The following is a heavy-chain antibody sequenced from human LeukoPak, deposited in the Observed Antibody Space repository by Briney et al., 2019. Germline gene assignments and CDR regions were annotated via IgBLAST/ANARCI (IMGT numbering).Heavy chain of an antibody. CDR1: GFTLSSYW. CDR3: ARGGDSLNFDY. Sequence: PGGSLRLSCAASGFTLSSYWMHWVRQAPGKGLVWVSRINSDGSSTSYADSVKGRFTISRDNAKNTLYLQMNSLRAEDTAVYYCARGGDSLNFDYWGQGTLVTVSS. V-gene: IGHV3-74*01. J-gene: IGHJ4*02. D-gene: IGHD3-9*01. CDR2: INSDGSST.